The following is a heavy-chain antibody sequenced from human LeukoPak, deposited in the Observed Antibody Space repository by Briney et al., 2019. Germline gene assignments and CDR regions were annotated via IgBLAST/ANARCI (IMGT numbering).Heavy chain of an antibody. CDR3: ARLLCSSTSCPDYDYFDY. CDR1: GYSFTSYW. D-gene: IGHD2-2*01. Sequence: GEPLKISCKGSGYSFTSYWIVWVRQMPGKGLEWMGITYHCDSDTRYSPSFQGQVTISADKSIRTAYVQWRSLKASDTAMYYCARLLCSSTSCPDYDYFDYWGQGTLVTASS. J-gene: IGHJ4*02. V-gene: IGHV5-51*01. CDR2: TYHCDSDT.